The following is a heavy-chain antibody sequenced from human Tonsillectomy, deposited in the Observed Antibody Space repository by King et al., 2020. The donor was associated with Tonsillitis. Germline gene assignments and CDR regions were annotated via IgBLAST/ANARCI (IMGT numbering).Heavy chain of an antibody. V-gene: IGHV3-49*03. D-gene: IGHD6-19*01. CDR3: TRDSEAVAGITLDY. J-gene: IGHJ4*02. Sequence: EVQLVESGGGLLQPGRSRRLSCTASGFTFGDFGMTWFRQGPGKGLEWVGFIRSKAYGGTAEYAASVKGRFTITRDDSQSIAYLQMNSLKTEDTAVYYCTRDSEAVAGITLDYWGQGTLVTVSS. CDR1: GFTFGDFG. CDR2: IRSKAYGGTA.